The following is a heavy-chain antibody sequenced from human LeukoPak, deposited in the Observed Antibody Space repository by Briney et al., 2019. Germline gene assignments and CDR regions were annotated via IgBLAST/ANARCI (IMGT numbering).Heavy chain of an antibody. CDR1: GFTFSSYA. CDR3: ARDNTHMDAGWFDP. J-gene: IGHJ5*02. D-gene: IGHD5-18*01. CDR2: INAGNGNT. Sequence: AGGSLRLFCAASGFTFSSYAMHWVRQAPGQRLEWLGWINAGNGNTKYSQKFQGRVTITRDTSASTAYMELSSLRSEDTAVYYCARDNTHMDAGWFDPWGQGTLVTVSS. V-gene: IGHV1-3*01.